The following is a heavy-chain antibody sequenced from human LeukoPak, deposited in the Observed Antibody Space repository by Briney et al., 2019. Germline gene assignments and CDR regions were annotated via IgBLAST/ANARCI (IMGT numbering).Heavy chain of an antibody. Sequence: GGSLRLSCAASGVTFSSYGMHWVRHAPGKGLGWVSRLNSDGSSTTYADSVKGRFTISRDNAKNTLSLQLNSLRAEDTAVYYCARGGWFGELPFDYWGQGTLVTVSS. CDR2: LNSDGSST. V-gene: IGHV3-74*01. D-gene: IGHD3-10*01. CDR3: ARGGWFGELPFDY. J-gene: IGHJ4*02. CDR1: GVTFSSYG.